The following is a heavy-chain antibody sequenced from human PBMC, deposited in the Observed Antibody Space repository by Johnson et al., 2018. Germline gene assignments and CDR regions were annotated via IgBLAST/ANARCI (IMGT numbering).Heavy chain of an antibody. Sequence: VQLVETGGGVVQPGRSLRLSCAASGFTFSSYGMHWVRQAPGKGLEWVAVISYVGSNKYSADSVKGRFTISRDNSKNTLYLQMNSLRAEDTAVYYCAKRWLGYIQHWGQGTLVTVSS. J-gene: IGHJ1*01. D-gene: IGHD2-15*01. CDR1: GFTFSSYG. CDR2: ISYVGSNK. V-gene: IGHV3-30*18. CDR3: AKRWLGYIQH.